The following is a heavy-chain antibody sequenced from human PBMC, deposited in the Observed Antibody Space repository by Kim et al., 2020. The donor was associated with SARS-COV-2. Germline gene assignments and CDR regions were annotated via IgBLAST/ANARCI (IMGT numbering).Heavy chain of an antibody. J-gene: IGHJ4*02. Sequence: ASVKVSCKASGYTFTSFDIHWVRQATGQGLEWMGWMNPNSGNTGYAQKFQNRVTMTRDTSIATAYMELSSLESEDTAVYYCTRGWGAYGDWGQGTQVTVSS. CDR1: GYTFTSFD. CDR2: MNPNSGNT. D-gene: IGHD5-12*01. CDR3: TRGWGAYGD. V-gene: IGHV1-8*01.